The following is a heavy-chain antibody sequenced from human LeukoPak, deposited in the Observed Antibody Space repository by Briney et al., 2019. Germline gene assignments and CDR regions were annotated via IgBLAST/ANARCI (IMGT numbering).Heavy chain of an antibody. CDR3: ARDFGPYGMDV. D-gene: IGHD3-16*01. CDR2: INSDGSRT. J-gene: IGHJ6*02. CDR1: GFTLSSYW. Sequence: GGSLRPSCAASGFTLSSYWMHWVRQAPGKGLVWVSRINSDGSRTYYADSVEGRFTISRDNAKNTLYLQMNSLRAEDTAVYYCARDFGPYGMDVWGQGTTVTVSS. V-gene: IGHV3-74*01.